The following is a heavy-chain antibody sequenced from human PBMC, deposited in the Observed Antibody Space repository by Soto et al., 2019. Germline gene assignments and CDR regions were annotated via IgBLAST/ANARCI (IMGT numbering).Heavy chain of an antibody. D-gene: IGHD3-22*01. CDR3: ARVYRYYYDSSGYFYSGMDV. J-gene: IGHJ6*02. V-gene: IGHV4-59*01. CDR1: GGSISSYY. CDR2: IYYSVST. Sequence: TSATLSLTCTVSGGSISSYYWSWIRQPPGKGLEWIGYIYYSVSTNYNPSLKSRVTISVDTSKNQFFLKLSSVTAADTAVYYCARVYRYYYDSSGYFYSGMDVWGQGTTVTVSS.